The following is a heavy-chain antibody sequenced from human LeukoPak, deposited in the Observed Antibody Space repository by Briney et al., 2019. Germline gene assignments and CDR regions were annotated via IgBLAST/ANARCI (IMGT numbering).Heavy chain of an antibody. CDR2: IYPGDSDA. Sequence: GAPKISLNSPWYRFTNLWIAWGRPVPRKGLEWRGIIYPGDSDAIYSPSFQGQDTISADKSIDSAYRQWSSLKESDTAMYYCAIQNYYTGALDPWGQGTLVTVSS. D-gene: IGHD3-10*01. CDR1: WYRFTNLW. J-gene: IGHJ5*02. V-gene: IGHV5-51*01. CDR3: AIQNYYTGALDP.